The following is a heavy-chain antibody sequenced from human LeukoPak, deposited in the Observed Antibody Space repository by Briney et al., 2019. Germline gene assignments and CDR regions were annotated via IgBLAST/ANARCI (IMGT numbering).Heavy chain of an antibody. J-gene: IGHJ4*02. CDR1: GFTFSSYS. Sequence: PGGSLRLSCAASGFTFSSYSMNWVRQAPGKGLEWVSSISSSSSYIYYADSVKGRFTISRDNAKNSLYLQRNSLRAEDTAVYYCARLPAYCSSTSCYYDYWGQGTLVTVSS. V-gene: IGHV3-21*01. CDR2: ISSSSSYI. D-gene: IGHD2-2*01. CDR3: ARLPAYCSSTSCYYDY.